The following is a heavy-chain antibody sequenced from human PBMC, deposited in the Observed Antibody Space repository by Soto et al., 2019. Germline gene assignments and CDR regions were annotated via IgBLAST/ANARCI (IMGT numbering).Heavy chain of an antibody. V-gene: IGHV1-2*02. CDR3: AXFLCSSSSCHLFYGMDV. J-gene: IGHJ6*02. CDR2: INPNSGDT. Sequence: GASVKVSFKATGYTFPGYYMHWVRQAPGQGLEWMGWINPNSGDTKYVQEFQGRVTMTRDTPISTAYVELSRLRADDTAVYYCAXFLCSSSSCHLFYGMDVWGQGTTVTVSS. CDR1: GYTFPGYY. D-gene: IGHD2-15*01.